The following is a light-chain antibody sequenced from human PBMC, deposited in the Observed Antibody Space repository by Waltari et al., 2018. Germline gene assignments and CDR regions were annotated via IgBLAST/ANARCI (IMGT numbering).Light chain of an antibody. Sequence: NFMLTQPHSVSESPGKTVTISCTRSSGSIASNYVQGYQQRPGSSPTTVIYEDNQRPSGVPDRFSGSIDSSSNSASLTISGLKTEDEADFYCQSYDSSNRDVVFGGGTKLTVL. V-gene: IGLV6-57*01. J-gene: IGLJ2*01. CDR1: SGSIASNY. CDR2: EDN. CDR3: QSYDSSNRDVV.